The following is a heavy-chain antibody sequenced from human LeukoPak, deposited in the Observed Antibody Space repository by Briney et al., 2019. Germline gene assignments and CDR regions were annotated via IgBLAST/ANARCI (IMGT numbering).Heavy chain of an antibody. CDR1: GLTLSSFD. V-gene: IGHV3-23*01. Sequence: GGSLRLSCADSGLTLSSFDMSWVRQAPGKGLEWVSSISNIGGSTYYADSVKGRFTISRDNSKNMVYLQMNSLRVEDRAVYYCAKVDYDFRSGYYFHWGQGTLVSVSS. J-gene: IGHJ4*02. CDR3: AKVDYDFRSGYYFH. CDR2: ISNIGGST. D-gene: IGHD3-3*01.